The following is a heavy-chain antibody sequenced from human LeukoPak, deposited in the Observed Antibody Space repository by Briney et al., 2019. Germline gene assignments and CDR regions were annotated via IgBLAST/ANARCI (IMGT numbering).Heavy chain of an antibody. D-gene: IGHD3-22*01. V-gene: IGHV3-23*01. CDR1: GFTFSSYA. J-gene: IGHJ4*02. CDR3: AKDATYYYDSSGYHALGYFDY. Sequence: GGSLRLSCAASGFTFSSYAMSWVRQAPGKGLEWVSAISGSGGSTYYADSVKGRFTISRDNSKNTLYLQMNSLRAEDTAVYYCAKDATYYYDSSGYHALGYFDYWGQGTLVIVSS. CDR2: ISGSGGST.